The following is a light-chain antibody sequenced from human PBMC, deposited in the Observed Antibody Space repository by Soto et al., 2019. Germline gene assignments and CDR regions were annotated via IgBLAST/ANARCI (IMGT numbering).Light chain of an antibody. J-gene: IGKJ5*01. CDR3: QQRSNGPAIT. CDR1: QSVSSY. CDR2: DAS. V-gene: IGKV3-11*01. Sequence: EIVLTQSPATLSLSPGERATLSCRASQSVSSYLAWYQQKPGQAPRLLIYDASNRGTGIPARFSGSGSGSAFTCAIIGREPEDFAVYYCQQRSNGPAITFGQGTRLEIK.